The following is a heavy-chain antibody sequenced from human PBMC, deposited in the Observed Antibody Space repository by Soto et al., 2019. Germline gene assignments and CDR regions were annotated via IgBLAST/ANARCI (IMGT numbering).Heavy chain of an antibody. CDR2: ISTGGGAI. CDR3: ARDIGGGNWFDP. Sequence: EVQLVESGGGLVQPGGSLRLSCEASGFSFSSYEMNWVRQAPGKGLEWVSYISTGGGAIHYADSVKGRFTVSRDNAKSSLYLQMNSRGAEDTALYYCARDIGGGNWFDPWGQGTLVTVSS. CDR1: GFSFSSYE. V-gene: IGHV3-48*03. J-gene: IGHJ5*02. D-gene: IGHD1-26*01.